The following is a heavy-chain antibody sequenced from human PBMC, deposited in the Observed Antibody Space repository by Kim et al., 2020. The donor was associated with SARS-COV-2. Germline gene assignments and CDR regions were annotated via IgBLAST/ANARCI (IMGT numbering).Heavy chain of an antibody. CDR1: GFTFSTSY. CDR2: ITPDGSAK. Sequence: GGSLRLSCEASGFTFSTSYMTWVRRAPGKGLEWVAEITPDGSAKGYVDSVKGRFTISRDNFKNSLYLQMNSLRVEDTAVYYCARDPAYGALDYWGQGTLVTVSS. CDR3: ARDPAYGALDY. J-gene: IGHJ4*02. V-gene: IGHV3-7*03. D-gene: IGHD2-21*01.